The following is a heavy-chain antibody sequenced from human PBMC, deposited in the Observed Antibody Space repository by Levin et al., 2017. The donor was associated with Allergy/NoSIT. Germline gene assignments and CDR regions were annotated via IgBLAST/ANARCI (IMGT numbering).Heavy chain of an antibody. CDR3: ARGRYGDSGLIDY. Sequence: GGSLRLSCATSGFTFSDYYMSWIRQAPGKGLEWVSYISSSGTTIYYADSVKGRFTISRDNAKNSLFMQMNSLRADDTALYYCARGRYGDSGLIDYWGQGTLVTVSS. CDR1: GFTFSDYY. D-gene: IGHD4-17*01. CDR2: ISSSGTTI. V-gene: IGHV3-11*01. J-gene: IGHJ4*02.